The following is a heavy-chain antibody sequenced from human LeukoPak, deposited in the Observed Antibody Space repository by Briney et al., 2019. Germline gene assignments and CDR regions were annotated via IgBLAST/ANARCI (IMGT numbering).Heavy chain of an antibody. Sequence: PGGSLRLSCAASEFTVSSNYMNWVRQAPGKGLEWVSVIYSGNSTYYADSVRGRFTISRDNSKNTLYLQMNSLRAEDTAVYYCARFYLTTVTYFDYWGQGTLVTVSS. CDR3: ARFYLTTVTYFDY. V-gene: IGHV3-53*01. CDR2: IYSGNST. CDR1: EFTVSSNY. J-gene: IGHJ4*02. D-gene: IGHD4-17*01.